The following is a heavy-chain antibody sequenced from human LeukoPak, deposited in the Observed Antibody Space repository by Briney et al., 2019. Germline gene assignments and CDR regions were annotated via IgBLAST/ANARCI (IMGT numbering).Heavy chain of an antibody. CDR1: GYTFTGYY. V-gene: IGHV1-2*02. J-gene: IGHJ5*02. CDR2: INPNSGGT. Sequence: ASVKVSCKASGYTFTGYYMHWVRQAPGQGLEWMGWINPNSGGTNYAQKFQGRVTMTRDTSISTAYMELSRLRSDDTSVYYCAREELYCSSTSCHQNWFDPWGQGTLVTVSS. CDR3: AREELYCSSTSCHQNWFDP. D-gene: IGHD2-2*01.